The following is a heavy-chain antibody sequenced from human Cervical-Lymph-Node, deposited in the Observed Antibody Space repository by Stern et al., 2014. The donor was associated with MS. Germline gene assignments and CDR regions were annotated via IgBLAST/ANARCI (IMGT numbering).Heavy chain of an antibody. J-gene: IGHJ4*02. V-gene: IGHV3-30*03. D-gene: IGHD5-24*01. CDR2: ISYDGSKK. Sequence: QMQLVQSGGGVVQPGRSLRLSCAASGFTFSSYGMYWVRQVPGKGLEWVAIISYDGSKKYYEDSVKGRFTISRDNSKNTLYLQMNSLKTDDTAVYYCILATIIRDYWGQGTLVTVSS. CDR1: GFTFSSYG. CDR3: ILATIIRDY.